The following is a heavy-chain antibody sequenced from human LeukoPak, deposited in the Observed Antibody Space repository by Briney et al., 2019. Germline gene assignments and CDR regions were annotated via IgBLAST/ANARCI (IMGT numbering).Heavy chain of an antibody. Sequence: SETLSLTCAVYGGSFSGYYWSWIRQPPGKGLEWIGEINHSGSTNYNPSLKSRVTISVDTSKNQFSLKLSSVTAADTAVYYCARGRDFWSGYYRSYYYYYMDVWGKGTTVTVSS. D-gene: IGHD3-3*01. CDR2: INHSGST. J-gene: IGHJ6*03. V-gene: IGHV4-34*01. CDR3: ARGRDFWSGYYRSYYYYYMDV. CDR1: GGSFSGYY.